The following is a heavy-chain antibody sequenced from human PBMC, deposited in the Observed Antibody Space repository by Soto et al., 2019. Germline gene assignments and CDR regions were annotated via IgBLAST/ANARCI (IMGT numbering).Heavy chain of an antibody. Sequence: SETLSLTCTVSGGSISSTSYYWGWIRQTPGKGLEWIGSIFYSGSAYYNSSLKSRVTISVDTSKNQFSLKLSSVTAADTAVYYCAREEQLATWGWFDPWGQGTLVTVSS. J-gene: IGHJ5*02. CDR2: IFYSGSA. CDR1: GGSISSTSYY. D-gene: IGHD6-13*01. V-gene: IGHV4-39*07. CDR3: AREEQLATWGWFDP.